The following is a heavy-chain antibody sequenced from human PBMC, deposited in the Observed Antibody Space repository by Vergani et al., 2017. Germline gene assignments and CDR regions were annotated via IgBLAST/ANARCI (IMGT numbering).Heavy chain of an antibody. CDR3: ARQRDIVVVVAATVWFDP. J-gene: IGHJ5*02. CDR2: IYYSGST. D-gene: IGHD2-15*01. Sequence: QLQLQESDPGLVKPSETLSLICTVSGGSIRSTFYYWGWIRQPPGKGLEWIGTIYYSGSTYYNPSLKSRVTISVDTSKNQFSLKLSSVTAADTAVYYCARQRDIVVVVAATVWFDPWGQGTLVTVSS. CDR1: GGSIRSTFYY. V-gene: IGHV4-39*01.